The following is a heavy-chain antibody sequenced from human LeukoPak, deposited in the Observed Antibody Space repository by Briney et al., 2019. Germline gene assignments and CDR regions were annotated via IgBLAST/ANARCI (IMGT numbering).Heavy chain of an antibody. V-gene: IGHV3-21*01. CDR2: ISSSSSYI. D-gene: IGHD6-19*01. CDR3: ARDNSEGQWLVGNWFDP. J-gene: IGHJ5*02. Sequence: GGSLRLSCAASGFIFSRYSMNWVRQAPGKGLEWVSSISSSSSYIYYADSMKGRFTISRDNARKTLYLQMNSLRAEDTAVYYCARDNSEGQWLVGNWFDPWGQGTLVTVSS. CDR1: GFIFSRYS.